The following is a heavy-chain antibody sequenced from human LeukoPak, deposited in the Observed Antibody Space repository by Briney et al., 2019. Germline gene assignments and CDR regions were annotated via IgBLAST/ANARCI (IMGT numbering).Heavy chain of an antibody. CDR3: ARGGGYFLIDAFDI. CDR1: GGSISSYH. CDR2: MYYNRST. J-gene: IGHJ3*02. Sequence: SETLSLTCTVSGGSISSYHWSWIRQPPGKGLEWIGYMYYNRSTNYNPSLKSRVTISVDTSKNQFSLKLSSVTAADTAVYYCARGGGYFLIDAFDIWGLGTMVTVSS. V-gene: IGHV4-59*01. D-gene: IGHD3-22*01.